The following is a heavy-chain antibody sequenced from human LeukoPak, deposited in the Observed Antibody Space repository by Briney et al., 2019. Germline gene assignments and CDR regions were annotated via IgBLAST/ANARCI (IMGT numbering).Heavy chain of an antibody. CDR3: ARRPRITIFGVDHYFDY. Sequence: SETLSLTCTVSGGSISSSSYYWGWIRQPPGTGLEWIVSIYYSGSTYDNPSLKSRVTISVDTSKNQFSLKLSSVTAADTAVYYCARRPRITIFGVDHYFDYWGQGTLVTVSS. CDR2: IYYSGST. D-gene: IGHD3-3*01. J-gene: IGHJ4*02. V-gene: IGHV4-39*01. CDR1: GGSISSSSYY.